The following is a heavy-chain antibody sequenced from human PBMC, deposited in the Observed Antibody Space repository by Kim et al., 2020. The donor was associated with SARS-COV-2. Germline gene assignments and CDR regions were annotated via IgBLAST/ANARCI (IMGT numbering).Heavy chain of an antibody. D-gene: IGHD2-8*01. V-gene: IGHV3-53*01. Sequence: SADSAKGRVTISRDNAKNTLYLQMNSLRAEDTAVYYCARVEIMIDAFDTWGQGTMVTVSS. J-gene: IGHJ3*02. CDR3: ARVEIMIDAFDT.